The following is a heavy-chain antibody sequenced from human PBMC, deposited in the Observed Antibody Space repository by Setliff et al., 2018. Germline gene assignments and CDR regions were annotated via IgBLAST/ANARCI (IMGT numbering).Heavy chain of an antibody. J-gene: IGHJ4*02. Sequence: SETLSLTCTVSGDSISSGIYHWSWIRQSPGKGLEWIGSIYHSGSTYYNPSLKSRVTRSVDTSKNQFSLKLSSVTAADTAVYYCASTIEAAGTAADYWGQGTLVTVSS. D-gene: IGHD6-13*01. CDR2: IYHSGST. V-gene: IGHV4-38-2*02. CDR3: ASTIEAAGTAADY. CDR1: GDSISSGIYH.